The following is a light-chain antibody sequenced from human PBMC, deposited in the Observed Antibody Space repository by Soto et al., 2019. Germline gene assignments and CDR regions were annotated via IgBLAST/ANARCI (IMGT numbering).Light chain of an antibody. V-gene: IGKV1-5*01. CDR2: DAS. Sequence: DIQMTQSPSTLSASVGDRVTITCRASQSISSWLAWYQQKPGKAPKLLIYDASRLESGVTSRFSGSGSGTQFTLTIRSLQPDDFAAFYCQQFKSYSWTFGQGTKVESK. J-gene: IGKJ1*01. CDR3: QQFKSYSWT. CDR1: QSISSW.